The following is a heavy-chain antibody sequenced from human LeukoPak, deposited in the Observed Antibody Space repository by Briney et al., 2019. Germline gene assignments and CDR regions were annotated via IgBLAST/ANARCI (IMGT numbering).Heavy chain of an antibody. CDR1: GYTFTSYY. CDR3: ARDRITMVRGVMGFVGY. Sequence: GASVKVSCKASGYTFTSYYMHWVRQAPGQGLEWMGIINPSGGSTSYAQKFQGRVTMTRDTSTSTVYMELSSLRSEDTAVYYCARDRITMVRGVMGFVGYWGQGTLVTVSS. V-gene: IGHV1-46*01. CDR2: INPSGGST. J-gene: IGHJ4*02. D-gene: IGHD3-10*01.